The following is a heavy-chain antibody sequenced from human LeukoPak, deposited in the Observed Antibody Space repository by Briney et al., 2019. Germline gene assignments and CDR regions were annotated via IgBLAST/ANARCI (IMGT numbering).Heavy chain of an antibody. CDR3: ANLLRWEPY. V-gene: IGHV3-30*18. Sequence: GRSLRLSCAASGFTFSSYGMHWVRQAPGKGLEWVAVISYDGSNKYYADSVKGRFTISRDNSKNTLYPQMNSLRAEDTAVYYCANLLRWEPYWGQGTLVTVSS. D-gene: IGHD4-23*01. CDR2: ISYDGSNK. CDR1: GFTFSSYG. J-gene: IGHJ4*02.